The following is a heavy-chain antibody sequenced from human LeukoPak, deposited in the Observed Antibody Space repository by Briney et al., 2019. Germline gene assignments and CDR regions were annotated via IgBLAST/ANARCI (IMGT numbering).Heavy chain of an antibody. D-gene: IGHD6-19*01. CDR2: ISYDGSNK. CDR1: GFTFSSYA. CDR3: AKDPAPIAVAGNRHFDY. Sequence: GGSLRLSCAASGFTFSSYAMHWVRQAPGKGLEWVAVISYDGSNKYYADSVKGRFTISRDNSKNTLYLQMNSLRAEDTAVYYCAKDPAPIAVAGNRHFDYWGQGTPV. V-gene: IGHV3-30-3*01. J-gene: IGHJ4*02.